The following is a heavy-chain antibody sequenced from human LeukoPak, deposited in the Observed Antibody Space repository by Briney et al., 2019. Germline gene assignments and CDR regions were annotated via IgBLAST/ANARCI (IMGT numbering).Heavy chain of an antibody. CDR1: GYTFTSYG. D-gene: IGHD6-6*01. CDR3: ATRIAARPVVDYYYYGMDV. V-gene: IGHV1-18*01. J-gene: IGHJ6*02. CDR2: ISAYNGNT. Sequence: DSVKVSCKSSGYTFTSYGISWVRQAPGQGLEWMGWISAYNGNTNYAQKLQGRVTMTTDTSTSTAYMELRSLRSDDTAVYYCATRIAARPVVDYYYYGMDVWGQGTTVTVSS.